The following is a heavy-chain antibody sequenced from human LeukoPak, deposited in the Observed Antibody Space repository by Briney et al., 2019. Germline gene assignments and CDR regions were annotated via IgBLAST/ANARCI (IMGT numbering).Heavy chain of an antibody. D-gene: IGHD3-9*01. CDR3: ARWNLRYFVWLLFADH. J-gene: IGHJ4*02. CDR1: GYTFTSYG. V-gene: IGHV1-18*01. CDR2: ISAYNGNT. Sequence: ASVKVSCKASGYTFTSYGISWVRQAPGQGLEWMGWISAYNGNTNYAQKLQGRVTMTTDTSTSTAYMELKSLRSDDTAVYYCARWNLRYFVWLLFADHWGQGTLVTVSS.